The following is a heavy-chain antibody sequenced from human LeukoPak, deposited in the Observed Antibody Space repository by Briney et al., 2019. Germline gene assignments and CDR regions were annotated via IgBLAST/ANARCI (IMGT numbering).Heavy chain of an antibody. Sequence: GGSLRLSCATSGFTFSDYYMSWVRQAPGKGLEWVSYISSSGTYINSADSVKGRFTISRDYPKNSLYLQMSSLRAEDTAVYYCARQGGDILTGYLDYWGQGTLVTVSS. CDR2: ISSSGTYI. CDR1: GFTFSDYY. CDR3: ARQGGDILTGYLDY. V-gene: IGHV3-11*03. D-gene: IGHD3-9*01. J-gene: IGHJ4*02.